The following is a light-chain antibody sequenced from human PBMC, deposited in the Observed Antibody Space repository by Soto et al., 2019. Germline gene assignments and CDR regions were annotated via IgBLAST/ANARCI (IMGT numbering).Light chain of an antibody. Sequence: QAVVTQPPSVSGAPGQRVTISCTGSSSNIGAGYDVHWYQQLPGTAPKLLIYGNSNRPSGVPDRFSGSKSGTSASLAITGLQAEDEADYYCQSYDSSLSAVVFGGGTQLTGL. J-gene: IGLJ2*01. V-gene: IGLV1-40*01. CDR2: GNS. CDR1: SSNIGAGYD. CDR3: QSYDSSLSAVV.